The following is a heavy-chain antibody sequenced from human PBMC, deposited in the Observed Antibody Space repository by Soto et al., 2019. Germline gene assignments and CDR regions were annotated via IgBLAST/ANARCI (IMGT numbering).Heavy chain of an antibody. D-gene: IGHD3-22*01. V-gene: IGHV1-69*13. Sequence: SVKGSGRASGYTFTSYGISWVRQAPGQGLDWMGGIIPMFGTTTYAENFQGRVTITADESTSTAYMELTSLRSEDTAVYYCTRDLYYFDSSAYYGHNWFDPWGQGTRVTVSS. J-gene: IGHJ5*02. CDR2: IIPMFGTT. CDR1: GYTFTSYG. CDR3: TRDLYYFDSSAYYGHNWFDP.